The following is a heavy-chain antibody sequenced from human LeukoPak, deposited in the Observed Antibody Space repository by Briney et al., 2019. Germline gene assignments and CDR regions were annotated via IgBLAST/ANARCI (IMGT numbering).Heavy chain of an antibody. CDR3: AKVGSIVVVPAAPTFDP. Sequence: GGSLRLSCAASGFTFSSYGMSWVRQAPGKGLEWVSAISGSGGSTYYADSVKGRFTISRDNSKNTLYLQMNSLRAEDTAVYYCAKVGSIVVVPAAPTFDPWGQGTLVTVSS. D-gene: IGHD2-2*01. CDR1: GFTFSSYG. CDR2: ISGSGGST. J-gene: IGHJ5*02. V-gene: IGHV3-23*01.